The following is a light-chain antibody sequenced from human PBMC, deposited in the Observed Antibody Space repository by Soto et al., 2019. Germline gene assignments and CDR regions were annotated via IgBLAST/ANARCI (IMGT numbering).Light chain of an antibody. Sequence: QAVVTQPPSVSGAPGQRVTISCTGSNSNIGAGYDVHWYQQLPGTAPKLLIYGNTNRPSGVPDRFSGSKSDTSASLAITGLQAEDEAVYYCQSYDSSLSGDVFGTGTKVTVL. CDR2: GNT. J-gene: IGLJ1*01. CDR3: QSYDSSLSGDV. CDR1: NSNIGAGYD. V-gene: IGLV1-40*01.